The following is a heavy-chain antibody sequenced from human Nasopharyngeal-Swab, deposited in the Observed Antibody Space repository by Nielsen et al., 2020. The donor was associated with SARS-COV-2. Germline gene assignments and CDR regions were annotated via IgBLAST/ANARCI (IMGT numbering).Heavy chain of an antibody. CDR2: IIPMFGTA. D-gene: IGHD6-6*01. V-gene: IGHV1-69*01. CDR1: GGTFSSYK. CDR3: ARDKSAALTPRSQYCFDY. J-gene: IGHJ4*02. Sequence: KVSCKASGGTFSSYKISWVRQAPGQGLEWMGGIIPMFGTANYAQKFQGRVTITADESTSTAYMELSSLRSEDTAVYYCARDKSAALTPRSQYCFDYWGQGTLVTVSS.